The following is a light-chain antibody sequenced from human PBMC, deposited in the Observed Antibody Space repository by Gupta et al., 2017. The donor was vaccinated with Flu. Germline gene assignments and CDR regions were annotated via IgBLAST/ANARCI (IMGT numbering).Light chain of an antibody. CDR2: GAS. CDR3: QQYGSSPIT. Sequence: DIVLTQSPGTLSLSPGERATLSCRASQSVSSSYLAWYQQKPGQAPRLLIYGASSRATGIPDRCSGSGSGKDFTLTISRLEPEDVAVYYCQQYGSSPITFGGGTKVEIK. V-gene: IGKV3-20*01. CDR1: QSVSSSY. J-gene: IGKJ4*01.